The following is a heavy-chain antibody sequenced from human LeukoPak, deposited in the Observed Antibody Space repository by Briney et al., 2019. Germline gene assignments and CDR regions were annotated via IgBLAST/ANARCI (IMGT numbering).Heavy chain of an antibody. V-gene: IGHV3-23*01. CDR2: ISGSGGST. CDR3: ASGGSGSALYY. J-gene: IGHJ4*02. Sequence: PGGSLRLSCAASGFTFSSYAMSWVRRAPGKGLEWVSGISGSGGSTFYADSVKGRFTISRDNSKNTLYLQMNSLGAEDTAVYYCASGGSGSALYYWGQGTLVTVSS. CDR1: GFTFSSYA. D-gene: IGHD3-10*01.